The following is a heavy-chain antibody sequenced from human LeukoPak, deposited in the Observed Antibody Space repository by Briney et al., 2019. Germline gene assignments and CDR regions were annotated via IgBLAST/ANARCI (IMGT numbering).Heavy chain of an antibody. D-gene: IGHD7-27*01. J-gene: IGHJ4*02. CDR2: MGSNSGDT. V-gene: IGHV1-8*01. CDR1: GYTFTNYD. CDR3: VRGPPNWDFDY. Sequence: ASVKVSCKASGYTFTNYDINWVRQATGQGLEWMGWMGSNSGDTGYAQKFQDRVTMTRDTFISTAYMELNNVRSEDTAVYYCVRGPPNWDFDYWGQGTLVTVSS.